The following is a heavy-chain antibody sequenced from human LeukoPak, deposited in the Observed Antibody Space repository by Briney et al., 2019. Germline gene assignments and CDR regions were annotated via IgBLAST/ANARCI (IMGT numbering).Heavy chain of an antibody. CDR1: GESFSDYY. V-gene: IGHV4-34*01. CDR3: ARSDLYGDYPPGKY. Sequence: SETLSLTCAVYGESFSDYYWTWIRQPPGKGLEWIGEINHSGKTNYNPTLKSRVTISIDTSKSQFSLKLSSVTAADTAVYYCARSDLYGDYPPGKYWGQGSLVTVSS. J-gene: IGHJ1*01. CDR2: INHSGKT. D-gene: IGHD4-17*01.